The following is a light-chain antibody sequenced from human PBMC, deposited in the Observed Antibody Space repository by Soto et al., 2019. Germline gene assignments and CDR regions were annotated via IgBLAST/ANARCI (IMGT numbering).Light chain of an antibody. V-gene: IGKV3-20*01. Sequence: EIVLTQSPGTLSLSPGERATLSCRASQSFNSDYLAWYQQKPDQAPRLLIYGASSRATGIPDRFSGRGSGTDFTLTISRLEPEDLAVYYCQQYGSSPPYTFGQGTKLEIK. J-gene: IGKJ2*01. CDR3: QQYGSSPPYT. CDR2: GAS. CDR1: QSFNSDY.